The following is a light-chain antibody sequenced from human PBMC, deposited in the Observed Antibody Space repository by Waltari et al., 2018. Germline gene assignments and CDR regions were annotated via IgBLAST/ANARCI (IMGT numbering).Light chain of an antibody. CDR1: PSISRN. CDR2: AAS. CDR3: QQSYSPPYT. V-gene: IGKV1-39*01. J-gene: IGKJ2*01. Sequence: DIQMTQSPSSLPASVGDRVTITCRASPSISRNLTWYQQKPGKAPKLLIFAASRAQSGVPSRFSGSGSGTDFTLTISSLQREDFAIYFCQQSYSPPYTFGQGTKLDIK.